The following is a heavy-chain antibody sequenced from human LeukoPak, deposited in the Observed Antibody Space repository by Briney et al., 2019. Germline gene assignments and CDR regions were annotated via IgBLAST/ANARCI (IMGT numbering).Heavy chain of an antibody. V-gene: IGHV4-59*01. CDR3: ARDIGLNYYDSSGPDAFDI. CDR2: IYYSGST. D-gene: IGHD3-22*01. J-gene: IGHJ3*02. CDR1: GGSISSYY. Sequence: SETLSLTCTVSGGSISSYYWSWNRQPPGKGLEWIGYIYYSGSTNYNPSLKSRVTIPVDTSKNQFSLKLSSVTAADTAVYYCARDIGLNYYDSSGPDAFDIWGQGTMVTVSS.